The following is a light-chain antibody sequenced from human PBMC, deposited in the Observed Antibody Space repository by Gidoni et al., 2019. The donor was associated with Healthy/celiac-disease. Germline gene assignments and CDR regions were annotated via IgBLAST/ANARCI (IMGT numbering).Light chain of an antibody. J-gene: IGLJ2*01. CDR3: NSRDSSGNHLV. CDR1: SLRSYY. V-gene: IGLV3-19*01. Sequence: SSELTPDPAVSVAVGQTVRITCQGDSLRSYYASWYQQKPGQAPVLVIYGKNNRPSGIPDRFSGSSSGNTASLTSTGAQAEDEADYYCNSRDSSGNHLVFGGGTKLTVL. CDR2: GKN.